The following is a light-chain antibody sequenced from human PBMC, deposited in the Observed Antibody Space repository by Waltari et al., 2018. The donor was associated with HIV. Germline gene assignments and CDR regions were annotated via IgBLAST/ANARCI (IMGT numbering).Light chain of an antibody. V-gene: IGLV1-40*03. Sequence: QSVLTQPPSISGAPGQRITVSCSGTSSNIGAGYYVHWYQQLPGTAPKLLLYKNKNRPSGVPDRFSASKSDASASLAITGLQAADEGDYFCQSYDTSLSAWVFGGGTRLTVL. CDR1: SSNIGAGYY. J-gene: IGLJ2*01. CDR2: KNK. CDR3: QSYDTSLSAWV.